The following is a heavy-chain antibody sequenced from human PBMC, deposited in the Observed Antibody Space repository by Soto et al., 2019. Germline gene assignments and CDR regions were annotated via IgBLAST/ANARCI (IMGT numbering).Heavy chain of an antibody. Sequence: GGSLRLSCAASGFTFSSYWMHWVRQAPGKGLVWVSRINSDGSSTSYADSVKGRFTISRDNAKNTLYLQMNSLRAEDTAVYYCARWGRITMIVVVISLTSYYYYGMDVWGQGTTVTVSS. J-gene: IGHJ6*02. V-gene: IGHV3-74*01. CDR3: ARWGRITMIVVVISLTSYYYYGMDV. CDR2: INSDGSST. CDR1: GFTFSSYW. D-gene: IGHD3-22*01.